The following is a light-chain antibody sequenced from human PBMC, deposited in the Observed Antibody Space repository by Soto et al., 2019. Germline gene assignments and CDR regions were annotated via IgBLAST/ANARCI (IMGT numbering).Light chain of an antibody. CDR1: SSDVGSYNL. Sequence: QSALTQPASVSGSPGQSITISCTGTSSDVGSYNLVSWYQQHPGKAPKVMIYEGSKRPSGVSNRFSGSKSDSTASLTISGLQAEDEADDFCCSYARSSPYVFGTGTKLTVL. CDR3: CSYARSSPYV. CDR2: EGS. V-gene: IGLV2-23*01. J-gene: IGLJ1*01.